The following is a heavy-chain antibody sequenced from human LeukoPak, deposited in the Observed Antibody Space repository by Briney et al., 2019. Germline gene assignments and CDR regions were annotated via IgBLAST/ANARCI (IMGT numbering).Heavy chain of an antibody. CDR2: ISSSGSTI. J-gene: IGHJ4*02. Sequence: PGGSLRLSCAASGFTFSDYYMSWIRQAPGKGLEWVSYISSSGSTIYYADSVKGRFTISRDNAKNSLYLQMNGLRAEDTAVYYCARDRGSSSSAFDYWGQGTLVTVSS. D-gene: IGHD6-6*01. CDR1: GFTFSDYY. CDR3: ARDRGSSSSAFDY. V-gene: IGHV3-11*04.